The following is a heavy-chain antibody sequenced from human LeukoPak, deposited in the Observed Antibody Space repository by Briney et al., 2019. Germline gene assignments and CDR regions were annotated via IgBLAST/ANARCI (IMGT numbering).Heavy chain of an antibody. V-gene: IGHV3-30*02. CDR3: ASSMIRGVILDAFDI. Sequence: GSLRLSCAASAFTFSSYGMHWVRQAPGKGLEWVAFIRYDGSNKYYTDSVKGRFTISRDNSKNTLYLQMNSLRAEDTAVYYCASSMIRGVILDAFDIWGQGTMVTVSS. CDR2: IRYDGSNK. J-gene: IGHJ3*02. CDR1: AFTFSSYG. D-gene: IGHD3-10*01.